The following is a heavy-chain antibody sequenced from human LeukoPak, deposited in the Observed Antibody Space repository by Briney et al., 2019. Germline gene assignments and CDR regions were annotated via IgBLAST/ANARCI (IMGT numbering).Heavy chain of an antibody. CDR3: ARDSPSGVWFGELLGDFLDY. CDR2: ISSSSSYI. J-gene: IGHJ4*02. V-gene: IGHV3-21*01. Sequence: GGSLRLSCAASGFTFSSYSMNWVRQAPGKGLEWVSSISSSSSYIYYADSVKGRFTISRDNAKNSLYLQMNSLRAEDTAVYYCARDSPSGVWFGELLGDFLDYWGQGTLVTVSS. CDR1: GFTFSSYS. D-gene: IGHD3-10*01.